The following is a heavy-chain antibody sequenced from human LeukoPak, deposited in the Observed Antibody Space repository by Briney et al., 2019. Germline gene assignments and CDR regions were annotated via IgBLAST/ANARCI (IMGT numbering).Heavy chain of an antibody. J-gene: IGHJ6*02. D-gene: IGHD3-10*01. Sequence: ASVKVSCKASGGTFSSYAISWVRQAPGQGLEWMGGIIPIFGTANYAQKFQGRVTITADESTSTAYMELSSLRSEDTAVYYCASLPSTRLLWFGEHLDSNYGMDVWGQGTTVTVSS. CDR1: GGTFSSYA. CDR3: ASLPSTRLLWFGEHLDSNYGMDV. CDR2: IIPIFGTA. V-gene: IGHV1-69*01.